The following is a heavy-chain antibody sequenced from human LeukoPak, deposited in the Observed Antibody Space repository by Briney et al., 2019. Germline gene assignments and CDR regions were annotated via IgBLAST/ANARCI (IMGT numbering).Heavy chain of an antibody. CDR3: ASHAIAAVA. J-gene: IGHJ4*02. CDR2: SYYSGST. Sequence: SETLSLTCTVSGGSITNYYWSWIRQPPGKGLEWIGYSYYSGSTNYNPSLKSRITISVDTSKNQFSLKLSSVTAADTAVYYCASHAIAAVAWGQGTLVTVSS. D-gene: IGHD6-13*01. V-gene: IGHV4-59*12. CDR1: GGSITNYY.